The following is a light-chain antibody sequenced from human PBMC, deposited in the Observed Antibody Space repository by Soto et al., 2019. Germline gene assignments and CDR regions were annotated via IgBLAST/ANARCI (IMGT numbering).Light chain of an antibody. Sequence: QAVVTQPPSLSGAPGQRVTISCTGSSSNIGAGSDVHWYQQLPGTAPKLLIYVDRNRPSGVPDRFSGSKSGTSASLAITGLHAEDEADYYCQSYDSSLGVVFGGGTKLTVL. CDR1: SSNIGAGSD. CDR3: QSYDSSLGVV. V-gene: IGLV1-40*01. CDR2: VDR. J-gene: IGLJ2*01.